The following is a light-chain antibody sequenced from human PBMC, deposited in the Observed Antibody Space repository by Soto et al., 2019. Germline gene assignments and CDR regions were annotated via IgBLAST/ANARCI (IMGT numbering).Light chain of an antibody. Sequence: DIQMTQSPSALSASEGDRVTITCRASQSISSWLAWYQQKPGKAPRLLIYDASYLERGVPSRFSGSGSGTDFTLTISDLQPDDLGTYYCQQYNNFWTFGPGTKVEI. V-gene: IGKV1-5*01. CDR3: QQYNNFWT. CDR2: DAS. J-gene: IGKJ1*01. CDR1: QSISSW.